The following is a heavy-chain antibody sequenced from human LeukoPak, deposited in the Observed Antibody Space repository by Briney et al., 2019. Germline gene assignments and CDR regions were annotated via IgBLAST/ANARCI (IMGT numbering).Heavy chain of an antibody. V-gene: IGHV3-66*01. CDR3: ARSGIAAAGTSDYYMDV. Sequence: GGSLRLSCAASGFTVSSNYMSWVRQAPGKGLEWVSVIYSGGSTYYADSVKGRFTISRDNSKNTLYLQMNSLRAEDTAVYYCARSGIAAAGTSDYYMDVWGKGTTVTVSS. J-gene: IGHJ6*03. D-gene: IGHD6-13*01. CDR2: IYSGGST. CDR1: GFTVSSNY.